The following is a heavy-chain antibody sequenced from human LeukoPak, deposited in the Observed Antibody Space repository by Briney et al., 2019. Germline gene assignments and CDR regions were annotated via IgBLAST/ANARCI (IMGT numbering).Heavy chain of an antibody. D-gene: IGHD6-13*01. J-gene: IGHJ4*02. CDR2: IYYSGST. V-gene: IGHV4-59*01. CDR3: ARGYSSSFPDY. CDR1: GGSISSYY. Sequence: PSETLSLTCTVSGGSISSYYWSWLRQPPGKGLEWVGYIYYSGSTNYNPSLKSRVTISVDTSKNQFSLKLSSVTAADTAVYYCARGYSSSFPDYWGQGTLVTVSS.